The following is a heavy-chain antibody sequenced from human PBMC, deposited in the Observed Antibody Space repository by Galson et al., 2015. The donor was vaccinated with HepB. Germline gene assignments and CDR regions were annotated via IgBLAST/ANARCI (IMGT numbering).Heavy chain of an antibody. CDR3: AREDVAAAKYYFDY. J-gene: IGHJ4*02. Sequence: SLRLSCAASGFTFSTYALHWVRQAPGKGLEWVSFISYDERVIKYADSVKGRFTISRDNSKNTLYLQMNSLKTEDTAVYFCAREDVAAAKYYFDYWGQGTLLTVSS. D-gene: IGHD6-13*01. CDR1: GFTFSTYA. V-gene: IGHV3-30-3*01. CDR2: ISYDERVI.